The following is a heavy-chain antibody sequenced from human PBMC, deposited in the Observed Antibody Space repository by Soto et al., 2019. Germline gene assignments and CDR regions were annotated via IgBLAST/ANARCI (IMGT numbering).Heavy chain of an antibody. CDR3: AKDILEWELYDY. CDR2: ISGSGGSK. J-gene: IGHJ4*02. CDR1: GFTFSSYA. Sequence: EVQLLESGGGLVQPGGSLRLSCAASGFTFSSYAMSWVRQAPGKGLEWVSGISGSGGSKYYADSVKGRFTISRDKSKNTLYLQRNSLRAEDTAVYYWAKDILEWELYDYWGQGTLVTVSS. D-gene: IGHD1-26*01. V-gene: IGHV3-23*01.